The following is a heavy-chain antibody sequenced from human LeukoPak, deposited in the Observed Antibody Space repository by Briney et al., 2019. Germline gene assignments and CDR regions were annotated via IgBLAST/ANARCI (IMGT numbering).Heavy chain of an antibody. Sequence: GASVKVSCKASGYTFTSYDINWVQQATGQGLEWMGWMNPNSGNTGYAQKFQGRVTMTRNTSISTAYMELSSLRSEDTAVYYCARGLHRSHFWSGSYYYYYGMDVWGQGTTVTVSS. CDR1: GYTFTSYD. CDR2: MNPNSGNT. CDR3: ARGLHRSHFWSGSYYYYYGMDV. J-gene: IGHJ6*02. V-gene: IGHV1-8*01. D-gene: IGHD3-3*02.